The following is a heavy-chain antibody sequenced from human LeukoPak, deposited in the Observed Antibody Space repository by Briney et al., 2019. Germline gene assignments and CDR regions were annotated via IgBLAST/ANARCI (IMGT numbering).Heavy chain of an antibody. Sequence: GASVKVSCKASGYTFTSYYMHWVRQAPGQGLEWMGIINPSGGSTSYAQKFQGRVTMTRDTSTSTVYMELSGLRSEDTAVYYCARDNWELLEVYYFDYWGQGTLVTVSS. J-gene: IGHJ4*02. CDR3: ARDNWELLEVYYFDY. D-gene: IGHD1-26*01. CDR1: GYTFTSYY. V-gene: IGHV1-46*01. CDR2: INPSGGST.